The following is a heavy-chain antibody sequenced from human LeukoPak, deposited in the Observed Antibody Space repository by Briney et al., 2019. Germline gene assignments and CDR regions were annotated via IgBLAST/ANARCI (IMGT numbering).Heavy chain of an antibody. Sequence: PGGSLRLSCAASGFTFSSNGMNWVRQAPGKGLEWVSYISATGGTIYYADSVKGRFTISRDNAKNSLYLQMNSLRVEDTALYYCARDRALGWEWGQGTLVTVSS. CDR2: ISATGGTI. CDR1: GFTFSSNG. V-gene: IGHV3-48*04. J-gene: IGHJ4*02. D-gene: IGHD1-26*01. CDR3: ARDRALGWE.